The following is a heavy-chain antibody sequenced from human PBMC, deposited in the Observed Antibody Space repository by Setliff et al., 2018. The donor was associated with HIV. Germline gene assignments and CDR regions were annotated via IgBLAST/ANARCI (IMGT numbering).Heavy chain of an antibody. D-gene: IGHD5-12*01. Sequence: SETLSLTCTVSGGSISSNSYYWGWIRQPPGKGLEWIGSIYYSGSTYYNPSLKSRFTISVDTSKNQFSLKLSSVTAADTAVYYCARQGGYSGYGFYYYYYYMDVWGKGTTVTVSS. J-gene: IGHJ6*03. CDR2: IYYSGST. V-gene: IGHV4-39*01. CDR3: ARQGGYSGYGFYYYYYYMDV. CDR1: GGSISSNSYY.